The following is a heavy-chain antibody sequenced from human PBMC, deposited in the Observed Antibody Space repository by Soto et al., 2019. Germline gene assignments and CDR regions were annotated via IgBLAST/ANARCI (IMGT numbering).Heavy chain of an antibody. CDR1: GYTFTSYG. D-gene: IGHD3-3*01. CDR3: RYYDFWSGARSYYYGRDG. J-gene: IGHJ6*02. CDR2: ISACNGNT. V-gene: IGHV1-18*04. Sequence: ASVKVSCKASGYTFTSYGISRVRQAPGQGLEWMGWISACNGNTNYAQKLQGRVTMTTDTSTSTAYMELRSLRSDDTAVYYCRYYDFWSGARSYYYGRDGWGQGTTVTVS.